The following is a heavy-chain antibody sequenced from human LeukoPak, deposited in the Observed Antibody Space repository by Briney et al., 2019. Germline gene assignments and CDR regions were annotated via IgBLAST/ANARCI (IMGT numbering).Heavy chain of an antibody. CDR1: GGSISSSSYY. J-gene: IGHJ5*02. V-gene: IGHV4-39*01. CDR2: IYYSGST. Sequence: PSETLSLTCTVSGGSISSSSYYWGWIRQPPGKGLEWIGSIYYSGSTYYNPSLKSRVTISVDTSKNQFSLKLSSVTAADTAVYYCARRRGMGYCSSTSCYNNWFDPWGQGTLVTVSS. D-gene: IGHD2-2*02. CDR3: ARRRGMGYCSSTSCYNNWFDP.